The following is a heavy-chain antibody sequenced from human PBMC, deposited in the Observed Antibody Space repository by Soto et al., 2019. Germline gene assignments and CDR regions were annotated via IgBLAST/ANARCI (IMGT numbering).Heavy chain of an antibody. D-gene: IGHD6-13*01. CDR3: ARGVGYSSSWYYYYGMDV. Sequence: SETLSLTCTFSGGSISSYYWSWIRQPPGKGLEWIGYIYYSGSTNYNPSLKSRVTISVDTSKNQFSLKLSSVTAADTAVYYCARGVGYSSSWYYYYGMDVWGQGTTVTVSS. V-gene: IGHV4-59*01. J-gene: IGHJ6*02. CDR2: IYYSGST. CDR1: GGSISSYY.